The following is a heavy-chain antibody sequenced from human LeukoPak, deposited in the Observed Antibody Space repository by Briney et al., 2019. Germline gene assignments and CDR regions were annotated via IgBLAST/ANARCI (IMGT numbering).Heavy chain of an antibody. Sequence: GRSLRLSCAASGFPFNDYAMHWVRQAPGKGLEWVAVISYDGSNKYYADSVKGRFTISRDNSKNTLYLQMNSLRAEDTAVYYCASGTYHYGSGSYHTYYFDYWAREPWSPSPQ. CDR2: ISYDGSNK. CDR1: GFPFNDYA. D-gene: IGHD3-10*01. V-gene: IGHV3-30-3*01. CDR3: ASGTYHYGSGSYHTYYFDY. J-gene: IGHJ4*02.